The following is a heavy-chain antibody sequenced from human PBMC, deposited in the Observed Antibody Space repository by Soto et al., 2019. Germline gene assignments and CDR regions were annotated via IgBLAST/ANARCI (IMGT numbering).Heavy chain of an antibody. CDR2: IWYDGSNK. D-gene: IGHD5-18*01. Sequence: GGSLRLSCAASGFTFSSYGMHWVRQAPGKGLEWVAVIWYDGSNKYYADSVKGRFTISRDNSKNTLYLQMNSLRAEDTAVYYCARDMDTAMAQRSYYYYGMDVWGQGTTVTVSS. V-gene: IGHV3-33*01. CDR3: ARDMDTAMAQRSYYYYGMDV. CDR1: GFTFSSYG. J-gene: IGHJ6*02.